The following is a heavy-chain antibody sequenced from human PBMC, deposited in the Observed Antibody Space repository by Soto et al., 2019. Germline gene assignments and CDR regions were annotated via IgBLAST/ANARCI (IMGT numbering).Heavy chain of an antibody. CDR2: INIANGNT. J-gene: IGHJ6*03. V-gene: IGHV1-3*04. D-gene: IGHD3-3*01. CDR3: ARVEGDYDFWSGSKEGGYYYYYYMDV. Sequence: VKVSCKTSGYTFTSYAIHWVRRAPGQRLEWMAWINIANGNTKYSQKFQGRLTITRDTSASTAYMDLSSLRSEDTAVYYCARVEGDYDFWSGSKEGGYYYYYYMDVWGKGTTVTVSS. CDR1: GYTFTSYA.